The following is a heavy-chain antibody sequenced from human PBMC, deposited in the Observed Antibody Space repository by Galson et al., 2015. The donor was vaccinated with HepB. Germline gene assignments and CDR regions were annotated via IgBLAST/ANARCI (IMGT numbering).Heavy chain of an antibody. CDR3: ARDRYVGSSSFGFDY. CDR1: GFTFSSYA. Sequence: SLRLSCAASGFTFSSYAMHWVRQAPGKGLEWVAVISYDGSNKYYADSVKGRFTISRDNSKNTLYLQMNSLRAEDTAVYYCARDRYVGSSSFGFDYWGQGTLVTVSS. CDR2: ISYDGSNK. D-gene: IGHD6-6*01. J-gene: IGHJ4*02. V-gene: IGHV3-30-3*01.